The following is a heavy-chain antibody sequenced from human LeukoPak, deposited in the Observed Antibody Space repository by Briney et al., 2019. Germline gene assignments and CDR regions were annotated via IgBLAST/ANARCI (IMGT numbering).Heavy chain of an antibody. CDR2: ISRSGTT. CDR3: VGHIVVEL. Sequence: KPSETLSLTCAVSGGSVSSSNWWTWVRQSPEKGLEWLGEISRSGTTHYNPSLHSRVTVSVDQSKNQFSLELTSLTAADTAVYYCVGHIVVELWGQGILVTVSP. D-gene: IGHD2-2*01. V-gene: IGHV4-4*02. J-gene: IGHJ4*02. CDR1: GGSVSSSNW.